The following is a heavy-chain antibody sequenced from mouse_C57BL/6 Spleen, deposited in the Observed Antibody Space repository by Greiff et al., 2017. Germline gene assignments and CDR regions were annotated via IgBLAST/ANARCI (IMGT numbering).Heavy chain of an antibody. D-gene: IGHD2-4*01. CDR1: GYTFTEYT. V-gene: IGHV1-62-2*01. Sequence: QVQLQQSGAELVKPGASVKLSCKASGYTFTEYTIHWVKQRSGQGLEWIGWFYPGSGSIKYNEKFKDKAPLTADKSSSTVYMELSRVTTKDTAVYFCARHEDPYDCSGAWFAYWGQVTLVTVSA. CDR3: ARHEDPYDCSGAWFAY. J-gene: IGHJ3*01. CDR2: FYPGSGSI.